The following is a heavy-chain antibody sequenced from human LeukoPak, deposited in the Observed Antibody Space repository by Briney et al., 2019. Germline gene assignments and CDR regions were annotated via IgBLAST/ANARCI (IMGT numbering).Heavy chain of an antibody. CDR1: GFTFSSYW. CDR3: ARDSSSWYYDY. D-gene: IGHD6-13*01. J-gene: IGHJ4*02. CDR2: IKSDGSST. V-gene: IGHV3-74*03. Sequence: PGGSLRPSCAASGFTFSSYWMHWVRQAPGKGLVWVSCIKSDGSSTTYADSVKGRFTIYRDNAKNTLHMQMNSLRAEDTAVYYCARDSSSWYYDYWGQGTLVTVSS.